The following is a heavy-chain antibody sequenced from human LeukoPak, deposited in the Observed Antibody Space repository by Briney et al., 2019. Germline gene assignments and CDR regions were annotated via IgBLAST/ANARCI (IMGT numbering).Heavy chain of an antibody. Sequence: GGSLRLSCAASGFTFSSYGMHWVRQAPGKGLEWVAFIRYDGSNKYYADSVKGRFTISRDNSKNTLYLQMNGLRAEDTAVYYCEIWSGYYKDFDYWGQGTLVTVSS. CDR3: EIWSGYYKDFDY. V-gene: IGHV3-30*02. CDR1: GFTFSSYG. J-gene: IGHJ4*02. CDR2: IRYDGSNK. D-gene: IGHD3-3*01.